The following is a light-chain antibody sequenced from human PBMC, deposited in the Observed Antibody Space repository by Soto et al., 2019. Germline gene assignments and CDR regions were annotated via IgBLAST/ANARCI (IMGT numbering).Light chain of an antibody. CDR3: QQVNSYPLS. CDR2: ATS. CDR1: QGISSY. V-gene: IGKV1-9*01. Sequence: IQLTQSPSSLSASVGDRVTITCRASQGISSYLAWYQQKPGKAPKLLIFATSTLQSGVPSRFSGSGSGTDFTLPISSLQPEDFATYFCQQVNSYPLSFGPGTKVDIK. J-gene: IGKJ3*01.